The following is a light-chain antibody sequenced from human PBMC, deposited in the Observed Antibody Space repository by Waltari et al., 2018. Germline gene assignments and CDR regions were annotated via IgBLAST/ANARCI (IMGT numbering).Light chain of an antibody. CDR1: QGISSW. CDR3: QQYNSYWT. CDR2: KAS. V-gene: IGKV1-5*03. Sequence: ISGRDSQGISSWLAWYQQKPGKAPKLLIYKASSLESGVPSRFSGSGSGTEFTLTISSLQPDDFATYYCQQYNSYWTFGQGTKVEIK. J-gene: IGKJ1*01.